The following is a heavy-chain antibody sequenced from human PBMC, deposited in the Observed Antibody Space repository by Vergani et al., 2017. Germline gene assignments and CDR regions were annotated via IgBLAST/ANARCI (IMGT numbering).Heavy chain of an antibody. CDR1: GFTFGDYA. V-gene: IGHV3-49*03. CDR2: IRSKAYGGTT. CDR3: TRDHGYSGYDYNAFDI. J-gene: IGHJ3*02. Sequence: EVQLVESGGGLVQPGRSLRLSCTASGFTFGDYAMSWFRQAPGKGLEWVGFIRSKAYGGTTEYAASVKGRFTISRDDSKSIAYLQMNSLKTEDTAVYYCTRDHGYSGYDYNAFDIWGQGTMVSVSS. D-gene: IGHD5-12*01.